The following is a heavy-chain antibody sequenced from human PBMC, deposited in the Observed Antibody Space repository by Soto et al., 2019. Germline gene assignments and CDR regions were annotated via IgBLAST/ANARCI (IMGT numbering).Heavy chain of an antibody. CDR1: GGSINRGDFF. CDR2: IYNNGGT. V-gene: IGHV4-31*02. CDR3: ATSPKGHFGPTGFDS. Sequence: SETLSLTCSLSGGSINRGDFFWNWIRQHPGKGLEWIGYIYNNGGTYFHPSLESRVTISLDKSNSVCSLKLTSVTAADTAVYYCATSPKGHFGPTGFDSWGPGTLVTVSS. J-gene: IGHJ4*02. D-gene: IGHD4-17*01.